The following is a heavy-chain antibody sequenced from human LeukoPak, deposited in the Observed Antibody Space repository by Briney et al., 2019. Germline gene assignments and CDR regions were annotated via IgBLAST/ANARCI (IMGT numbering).Heavy chain of an antibody. D-gene: IGHD2-8*01. Sequence: GGSLRLSCAASGFTFNNYSMAWVRQAPGKGLEWVSGISGSGGSMFYAVTGRFTISRDNSKNTLFLQMNRLRGEDTAIYYCAKAGEYCPDGSCYYENYYFDYWGQGTLVTVSS. CDR1: GFTFNNYS. V-gene: IGHV3-23*01. J-gene: IGHJ4*02. CDR3: AKAGEYCPDGSCYYENYYFDY. CDR2: ISGSGGSM.